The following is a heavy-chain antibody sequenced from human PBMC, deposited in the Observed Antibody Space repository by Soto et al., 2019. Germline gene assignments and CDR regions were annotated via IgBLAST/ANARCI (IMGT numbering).Heavy chain of an antibody. CDR3: VRVRGCSGGSCYYYYGMDV. D-gene: IGHD2-15*01. CDR2: SNNDGSSA. Sequence: GGSLRLSCAASGFTFSSYWMHWVRQAPGKGLVWVSRSNNDGSSATYADSVKGRFTISRDNAKNTLYLQMNRLRAEDTAVYYCVRVRGCSGGSCYYYYGMDVWGQGTTVTVSS. CDR1: GFTFSSYW. J-gene: IGHJ6*02. V-gene: IGHV3-74*01.